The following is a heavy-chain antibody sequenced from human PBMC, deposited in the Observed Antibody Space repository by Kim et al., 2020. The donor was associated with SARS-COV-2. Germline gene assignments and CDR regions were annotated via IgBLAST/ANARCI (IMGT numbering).Heavy chain of an antibody. J-gene: IGHJ5*02. CDR1: GGSISSGDYY. CDR3: ASYLGELVPTGWCVP. Sequence: SETLSLTCTVSGGSISSGDYYWSWIRQPPGKGLEWIGYIYYSGSTYYNPSIKSRVTLSVHTSKNQFSLKLSSVTAADTAVHYCASYLGELVPTGWCVPW. V-gene: IGHV4-30-4*01. CDR2: IYYSGST. D-gene: IGHD3-10*01.